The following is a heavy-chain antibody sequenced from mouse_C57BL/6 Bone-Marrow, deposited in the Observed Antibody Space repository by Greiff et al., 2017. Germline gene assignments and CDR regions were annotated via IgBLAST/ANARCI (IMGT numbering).Heavy chain of an antibody. D-gene: IGHD1-1*01. CDR1: GYTFTDYY. Sequence: QVQLQQSGAELVRPGASVKLSCKASGYTFTDYYLNWVKQRPGQGLEWIARIYPGSGNTYYNEKFKGKATLTAETSSSTAYMQLSSLTSEDSAVYFCASTVVDYYFDVWGTGTTVTVSS. V-gene: IGHV1-76*01. CDR3: ASTVVDYYFDV. J-gene: IGHJ1*03. CDR2: IYPGSGNT.